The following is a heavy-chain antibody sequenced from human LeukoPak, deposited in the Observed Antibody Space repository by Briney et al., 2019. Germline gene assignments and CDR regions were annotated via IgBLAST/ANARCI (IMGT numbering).Heavy chain of an antibody. J-gene: IGHJ4*02. CDR1: GFTFSSYS. CDR3: ARDRWSSTSYNDY. Sequence: GGSLRLSCAASGFTFSSYSMNWVRQAPGKGLEWVSYISSSSSTIYYADSVKGRFTISRDNSKNTLYLQMNSLRAEDTAVYYCARDRWSSTSYNDYWGQGTLVTVSS. V-gene: IGHV3-48*01. CDR2: ISSSSSTI. D-gene: IGHD2-2*01.